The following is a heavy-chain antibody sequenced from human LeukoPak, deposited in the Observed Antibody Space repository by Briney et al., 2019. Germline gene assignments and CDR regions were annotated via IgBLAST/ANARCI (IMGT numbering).Heavy chain of an antibody. Sequence: GGSLRLSCAASGFTFSSYGMHWVRQAPGKWLEWVAVISYDGSNKYYADSVKGRFTISRDNSKNTLYLQMNSLRAEDTAVYYCAKDLYSYGPDYWGQGTLVTVSS. D-gene: IGHD5-18*01. J-gene: IGHJ4*02. CDR2: ISYDGSNK. V-gene: IGHV3-30*18. CDR1: GFTFSSYG. CDR3: AKDLYSYGPDY.